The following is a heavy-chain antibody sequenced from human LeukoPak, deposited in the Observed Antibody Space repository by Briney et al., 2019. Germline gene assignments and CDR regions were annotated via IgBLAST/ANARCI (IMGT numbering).Heavy chain of an antibody. CDR3: ARATAADNPYYYYYMDV. J-gene: IGHJ6*03. CDR1: GGSISSSSYY. Sequence: SETLSLTCTVSGGSISSSSYYWSWIRQPAGKGLEWIGRIYTSGSTNYNPSLKSRVTMSVDTSKNQFSLKLSSVTAADTAVYYCARATAADNPYYYYYMDVWGKGTTVTVSS. CDR2: IYTSGST. V-gene: IGHV4-61*02. D-gene: IGHD6-13*01.